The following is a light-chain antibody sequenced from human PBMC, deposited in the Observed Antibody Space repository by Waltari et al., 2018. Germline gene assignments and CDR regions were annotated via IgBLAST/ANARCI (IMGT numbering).Light chain of an antibody. CDR3: QVWDITSDHFV. Sequence: SYVLTQPPSVSVAPGQTARITCGGNNIGSKSVHWYQQKPGQAPVLVVYDNSDRPSGIPERFAGSNAGNTATRTISRVEAGDEADYYCQVWDITSDHFVFGTGTKVTVL. V-gene: IGLV3-21*02. CDR2: DNS. J-gene: IGLJ1*01. CDR1: NIGSKS.